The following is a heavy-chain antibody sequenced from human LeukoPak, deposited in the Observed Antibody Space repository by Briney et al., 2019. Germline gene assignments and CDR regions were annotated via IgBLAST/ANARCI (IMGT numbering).Heavy chain of an antibody. Sequence: GGSLRLSCAASGFTFSDSYMSWIRQAPGKGLEWVSHISSSSTYTNYADSVKGRFTISRDNAKNSLYLQVNSLRAEDTAVYYCARDPVSSSWYGYFQHWGQGTLVSVSS. CDR3: ARDPVSSSWYGYFQH. CDR2: ISSSSTYT. D-gene: IGHD6-13*01. V-gene: IGHV3-11*05. J-gene: IGHJ1*01. CDR1: GFTFSDSY.